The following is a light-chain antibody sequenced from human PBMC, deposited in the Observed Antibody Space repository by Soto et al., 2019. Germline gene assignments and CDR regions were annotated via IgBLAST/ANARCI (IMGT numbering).Light chain of an antibody. J-gene: IGKJ1*01. CDR1: QSVSSN. CDR3: QQYNSWGT. CDR2: DAS. V-gene: IGKV3-15*01. Sequence: EIVITQAPATLSVSPGESATLSCSASQSVSSNLAWHRQGPGQAPRLLMYDASTSATGNSARFSGSGSGTEFTLTISSLRSEDLGVYYCQQYNSWGTFGQGTKVDIK.